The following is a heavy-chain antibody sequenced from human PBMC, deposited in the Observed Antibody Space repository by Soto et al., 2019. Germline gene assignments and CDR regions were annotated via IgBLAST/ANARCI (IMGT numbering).Heavy chain of an antibody. CDR3: ARASQPMWFGDFRDSYGMDV. J-gene: IGHJ6*02. Sequence: GASVKVSCKASGYTFTSYAISWVRQAPGQGLEWMGGIIPIFGTANYAQKFQGRVTITADKSTSTAYMELSSLRSEDTAVYYCARASQPMWFGDFRDSYGMDVWGQGTTVTVSS. V-gene: IGHV1-69*06. D-gene: IGHD3-10*01. CDR2: IIPIFGTA. CDR1: GYTFTSYA.